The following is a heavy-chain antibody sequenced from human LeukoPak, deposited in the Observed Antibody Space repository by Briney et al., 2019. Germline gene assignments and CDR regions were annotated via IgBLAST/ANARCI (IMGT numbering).Heavy chain of an antibody. CDR3: ARGQTNRLLWVGELVSNINPFDY. Sequence: ASVKVSCKASGYTFTSYGISWVRQAPGQGLEWMGWISGYNGHTKYAQKVQGRVTMSTDTSTSTVYMELRSLISDDTGVYYCARGQTNRLLWVGELVSNINPFDYWGQGTLVTVSS. CDR2: ISGYNGHT. V-gene: IGHV1-18*01. CDR1: GYTFTSYG. D-gene: IGHD3-10*01. J-gene: IGHJ4*02.